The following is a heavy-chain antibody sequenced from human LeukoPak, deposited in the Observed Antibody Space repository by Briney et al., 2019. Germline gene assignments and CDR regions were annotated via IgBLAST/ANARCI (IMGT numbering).Heavy chain of an antibody. J-gene: IGHJ4*02. V-gene: IGHV5-51*01. Sequence: GASLKISCECSGYRFTDYWIGWVRQMPGRGREWMGMIYPGSSDTRYSLSFQGQVTISADKSISAAYLQWSSLKASDTAMYYCARQSGSYGGSSRVDYWGQGTLVTVSS. CDR3: ARQSGSYGGSSRVDY. CDR2: IYPGSSDT. CDR1: GYRFTDYW. D-gene: IGHD4-23*01.